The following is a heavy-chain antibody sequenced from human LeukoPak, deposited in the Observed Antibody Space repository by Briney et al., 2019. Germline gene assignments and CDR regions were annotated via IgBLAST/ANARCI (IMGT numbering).Heavy chain of an antibody. CDR2: ISGSGGST. J-gene: IGHJ4*02. CDR3: AKDSQVLRAIDY. V-gene: IGHV3-23*01. CDR1: GFTFSSYA. Sequence: GGSLRLSCAASGFTFSSYAMSWVRQAPGKGLEWVSAISGSGGSTYYADSVKGRFTISRDDSKNTLYLQMNSLRAEDTAVYYCAKDSQVLRAIDYWGQGTLVTVSS. D-gene: IGHD4-17*01.